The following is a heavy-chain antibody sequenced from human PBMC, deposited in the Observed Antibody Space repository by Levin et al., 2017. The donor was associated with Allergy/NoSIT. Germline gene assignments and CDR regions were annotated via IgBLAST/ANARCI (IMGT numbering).Heavy chain of an antibody. J-gene: IGHJ6*02. CDR3: ARVGVGTGDYRTYYGMDV. CDR1: GFIFSDHY. Sequence: PGGSLRLSCAVSGFIFSDHYMDWVRQAPGKGLEWVGRSRNKANSYTTEYAAAVKGRFIISRDDSKNSLDIQMNSLQTEDTALYYCARVGVGTGDYRTYYGMDVWGQGTTVTVSS. CDR2: SRNKANSYTT. V-gene: IGHV3-72*01. D-gene: IGHD7-27*01.